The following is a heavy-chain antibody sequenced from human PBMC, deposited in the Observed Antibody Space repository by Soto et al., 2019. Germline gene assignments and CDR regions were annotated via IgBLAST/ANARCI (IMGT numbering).Heavy chain of an antibody. CDR3: ASCKTGGYYYYYMDV. CDR2: INAGNGNT. J-gene: IGHJ6*03. V-gene: IGHV1-3*01. CDR1: GYTFTSYA. D-gene: IGHD2-15*01. Sequence: QVPLVQSGAEVKKPGASVKVSCKASGYTFTSYAMHWVRQAPGQRLEWMGWINAGNGNTKYSQKFQGRVTITRDTSASTAYMELSSLRSEDTAVYYCASCKTGGYYYYYMDVWGKGTTVTVSS.